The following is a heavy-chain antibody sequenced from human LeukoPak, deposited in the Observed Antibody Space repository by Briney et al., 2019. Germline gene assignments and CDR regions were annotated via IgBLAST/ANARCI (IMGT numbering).Heavy chain of an antibody. D-gene: IGHD4-23*01. V-gene: IGHV1-2*02. CDR2: INPNSGGT. CDR1: GYTFTGYY. J-gene: IGHJ4*02. Sequence: GASVKVSCKASGYTFTGYYMHWVRQAPGQGLEGMGWINPNSGGTNYAQKFQGRVTMTRDTSISTAYMELSRLRSDDTAVYYCARAYDYGGNIDYWGQGTLVTVSS. CDR3: ARAYDYGGNIDY.